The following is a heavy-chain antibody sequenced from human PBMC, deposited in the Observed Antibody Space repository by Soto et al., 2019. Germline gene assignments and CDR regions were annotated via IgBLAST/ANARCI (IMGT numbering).Heavy chain of an antibody. CDR3: ARGVEFSRGGIATVVYYFDY. CDR2: IWYDGSNK. J-gene: IGHJ4*02. CDR1: GLIFSSYG. V-gene: IGHV3-33*01. D-gene: IGHD4-4*01. Sequence: QVQLVESGGGVVQPGKSLRLSCAASGLIFSSYGMHWVRQAPGKGLECVAVIWYDGSNKYYADSVKGRFTISRDNSKNTLYLQMNSLKAEDSAVYYCARGVEFSRGGIATVVYYFDYWGQGTLVTVSS.